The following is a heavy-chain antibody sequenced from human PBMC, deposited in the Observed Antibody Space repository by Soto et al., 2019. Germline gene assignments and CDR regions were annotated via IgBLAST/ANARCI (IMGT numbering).Heavy chain of an antibody. Sequence: GGSLRLSCAASGFTFSSYAMSWVRQAPGKGLDWVSAISGSGASTNYADSVKGRFTISRDNSKNTLYMQMNSLRAEDTAVYYCASPTVTTLWFAYWGQGTLVTVSS. CDR1: GFTFSSYA. CDR3: ASPTVTTLWFAY. V-gene: IGHV3-23*01. D-gene: IGHD4-17*01. CDR2: ISGSGAST. J-gene: IGHJ4*02.